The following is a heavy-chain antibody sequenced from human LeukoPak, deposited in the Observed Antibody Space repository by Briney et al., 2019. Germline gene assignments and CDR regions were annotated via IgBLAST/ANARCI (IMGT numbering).Heavy chain of an antibody. Sequence: SETLSLTCTVSGGSISRCYWCWIRKPPPQGMGRVGYVSYSGSTDYNPSLKGRATISLYTSKSRFSLKLSSVTAADTAVYYCARGSSSGYYWYFDLWGRGTLVTVSS. CDR1: GGSISRCY. J-gene: IGHJ2*01. D-gene: IGHD6-19*01. CDR3: ARGSSSGYYWYFDL. CDR2: VSYSGST. V-gene: IGHV4-59*01.